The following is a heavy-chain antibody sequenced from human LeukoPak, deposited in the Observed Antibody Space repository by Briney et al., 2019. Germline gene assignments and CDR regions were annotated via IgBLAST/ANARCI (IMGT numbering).Heavy chain of an antibody. CDR3: ARIKPHNYGYSYYFDY. J-gene: IGHJ4*02. CDR2: FYCSGTT. CDR1: SGSVSSNSYY. V-gene: IGHV4-39*07. Sequence: SETLSLTCTVSSGSVSSNSYYWGWIRQPPGKGLEWIGRFYCSGTTYYNPSLKSRVAISVDTSKNQFSLKLSSVTAADTAVYYCARIKPHNYGYSYYFDYWGQGTLVTVSS. D-gene: IGHD5-18*01.